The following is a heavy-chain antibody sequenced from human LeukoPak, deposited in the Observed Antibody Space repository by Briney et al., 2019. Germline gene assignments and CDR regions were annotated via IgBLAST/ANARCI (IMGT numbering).Heavy chain of an antibody. CDR1: GYSFTSYW. Sequence: EESLKISCKGSGYSFTSYWVGWARQMPRKGLEWMGIIYPGDSDTRYGPSFQGQVTISADKSISTAYLQWSSLKASDTAMYYCARADYCSSTSCYLYFDYCGQGTLVTVSS. CDR3: ARADYCSSTSCYLYFDY. CDR2: IYPGDSDT. D-gene: IGHD2-2*01. J-gene: IGHJ4*02. V-gene: IGHV5-51*01.